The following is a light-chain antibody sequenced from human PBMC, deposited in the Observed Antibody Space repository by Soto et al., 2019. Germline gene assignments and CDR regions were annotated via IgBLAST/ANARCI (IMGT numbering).Light chain of an antibody. CDR1: QDVKSW. Sequence: IQMTQSPSSVPASVGDRVTITCRASQDVKSWLAWYQQKPGKAPKLLINAASTLHTGVPSRFSGSGAGTEFNFTISSLQPEDFATYYCQQGISFPLTFGGGTKVDIK. CDR3: QQGISFPLT. CDR2: AAS. J-gene: IGKJ4*01. V-gene: IGKV1-12*01.